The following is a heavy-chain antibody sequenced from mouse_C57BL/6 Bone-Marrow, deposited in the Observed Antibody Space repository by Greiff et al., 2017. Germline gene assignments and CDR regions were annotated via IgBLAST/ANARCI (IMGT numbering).Heavy chain of an antibody. D-gene: IGHD2-5*01. CDR1: GFTFSDYY. J-gene: IGHJ1*03. Sequence: EVKLMESGGGLVQPGGSLKLSCAASGFTFSDYYMYWVRQTPEKRLEWVAYISNGGGSTYYPDTVKGRFTIFRDNAKNTLYLQKSLLKSEDTATYYCARHGYSKCVGWYFDVWGTGTTVTVSS. CDR3: ARHGYSKCVGWYFDV. V-gene: IGHV5-12*01. CDR2: ISNGGGST.